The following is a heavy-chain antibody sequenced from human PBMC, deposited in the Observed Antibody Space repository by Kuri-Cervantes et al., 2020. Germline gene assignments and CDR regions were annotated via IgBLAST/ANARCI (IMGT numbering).Heavy chain of an antibody. J-gene: IGHJ4*02. Sequence: GESLKISCAASGFTVNSNYMTWVRQAPGKGLEWVTVLYSGGTTYYADSVKGRFTISRDNFKNTLYLQMNSLKTEDTAVYYCTRDGTIFGVDTGSWGQGTLVTVSS. CDR1: GFTVNSNY. V-gene: IGHV3-53*01. D-gene: IGHD3-3*01. CDR3: TRDGTIFGVDTGS. CDR2: LYSGGTT.